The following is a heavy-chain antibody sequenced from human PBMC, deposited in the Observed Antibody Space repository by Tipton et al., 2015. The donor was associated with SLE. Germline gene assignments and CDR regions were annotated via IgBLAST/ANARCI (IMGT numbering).Heavy chain of an antibody. Sequence: SLRLSCTASGFTFGDYAMSWVRQAPGKGLEWVANIKQDGSEKYYVDSVKGRFTISRDNAKNSLYLQMNSLRAEDTAVYYCARDLSSSWPDYWGQGTLVTVSS. V-gene: IGHV3-7*01. CDR1: GFTFGDYA. CDR3: ARDLSSSWPDY. J-gene: IGHJ4*02. D-gene: IGHD6-13*01. CDR2: IKQDGSEK.